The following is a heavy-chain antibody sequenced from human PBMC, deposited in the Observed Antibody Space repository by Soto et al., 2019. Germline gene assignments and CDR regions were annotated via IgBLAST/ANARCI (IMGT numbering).Heavy chain of an antibody. J-gene: IGHJ4*02. CDR1: GGSISSGGFY. Sequence: QVRLQESGPGLAKPSQTLSLTCTVSGGSISSGGFYWSWIRQHPVKGLEWIGYIYYTGSTYYNPSHKSRVPISVDTYTDQFALRLSSVTPADTAVYYCALRSDYRDYRGQGTLVTVSS. V-gene: IGHV4-31*04. CDR2: IYYTGST. D-gene: IGHD4-4*01. CDR3: ALRSDYRDY.